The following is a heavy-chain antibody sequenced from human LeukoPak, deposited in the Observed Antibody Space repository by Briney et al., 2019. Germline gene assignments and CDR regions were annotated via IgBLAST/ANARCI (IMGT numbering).Heavy chain of an antibody. CDR1: GYTFTGYY. J-gene: IGHJ5*02. Sequence: ASVKVSCKASGYTFTGYYMHWVRQAPGQGLEWMGWINPNSGGTNYAQKFQGMVTMTRDTSISTAYMELSRLRSDDTAVYYCARGGDPRRENWFDPWGQGTLVTVSS. CDR2: INPNSGGT. CDR3: ARGGDPRRENWFDP. D-gene: IGHD7-27*01. V-gene: IGHV1-2*02.